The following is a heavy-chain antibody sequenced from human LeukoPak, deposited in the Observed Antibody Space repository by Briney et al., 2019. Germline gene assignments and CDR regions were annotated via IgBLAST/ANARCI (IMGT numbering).Heavy chain of an antibody. V-gene: IGHV1-69*13. CDR2: IIPIFGTA. CDR1: GGTFSSHA. J-gene: IGHJ3*02. CDR3: ARITKESSAFDI. Sequence: SVKVSCKASGGTFSSHAISWVRQAPGQGLEWMGGIIPIFGTANYAQKFQGRVTITADESTSTAYMELSSLRSEDTAVYYCARITKESSAFDIWGQGTMVTVSS. D-gene: IGHD1-20*01.